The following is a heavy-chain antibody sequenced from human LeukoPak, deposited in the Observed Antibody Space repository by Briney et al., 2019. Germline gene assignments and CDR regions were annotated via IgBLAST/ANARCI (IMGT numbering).Heavy chain of an antibody. J-gene: IGHJ3*02. Sequence: SETLSLTCTVSGGSISSGGYYWSWIRQPPGKGLEWIGYIYHSGSTYYNPSLKSRVTISVDRSKNQFSLKLSSVTAADTAVYYCARQIVVVTPGSAFDIWGQGTMVTVSS. CDR2: IYHSGST. V-gene: IGHV4-30-2*01. CDR1: GGSISSGGYY. D-gene: IGHD3-22*01. CDR3: ARQIVVVTPGSAFDI.